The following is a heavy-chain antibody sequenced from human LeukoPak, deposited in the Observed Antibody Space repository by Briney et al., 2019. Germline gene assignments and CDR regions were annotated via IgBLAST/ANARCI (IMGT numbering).Heavy chain of an antibody. CDR1: GFTFSSYS. D-gene: IGHD1-26*01. CDR2: INNNGGAT. V-gene: IGHV3-64D*06. CDR3: VKAKVGATFDS. J-gene: IGHJ4*02. Sequence: GGSLRLSCSASGFTFSSYSMDWVRQAPGKGPEYVSGINNNGGATQYVDSVKGRFTISRDNSKNTVYLQMSSLKPEDTAVYYCVKAKVGATFDSWGQGTLVTVSS.